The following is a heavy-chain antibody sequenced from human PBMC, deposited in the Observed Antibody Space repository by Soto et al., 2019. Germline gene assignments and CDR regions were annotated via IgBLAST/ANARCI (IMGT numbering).Heavy chain of an antibody. CDR1: GFAFSHYA. D-gene: IGHD3-22*01. J-gene: IGHJ6*01. V-gene: IGHV3-30-3*01. CDR3: ARDCDDSTAYYNYYYFGMDV. CDR2: ISYDGSNK. Sequence: VGSLRLSCAASGFAFSHYAMYWVRQAPGKGLEWVAVISYDGSNKYYADSVKGRFTISRDNSKNTLFLQMNSLGAEDTALYYCARDCDDSTAYYNYYYFGMDVWGQGTTVTVSS.